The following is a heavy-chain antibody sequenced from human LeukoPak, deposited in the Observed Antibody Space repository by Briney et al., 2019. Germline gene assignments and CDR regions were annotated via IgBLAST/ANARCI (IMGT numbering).Heavy chain of an antibody. CDR2: IYYSGIT. CDR1: GGSISSSSYY. V-gene: IGHV4-39*01. Sequence: SETLSPTCTVSGGSISSSSYYWGWIRQPPGQGLVWIVSIYYSGITYYNPGIKSRDTISVDTSRNQFSVKLSSVTDVDTAGYYGARHDFYDYVRGSYRSSFDYWGQGTLVTVSS. CDR3: ARHDFYDYVRGSYRSSFDY. D-gene: IGHD3-16*02. J-gene: IGHJ4*02.